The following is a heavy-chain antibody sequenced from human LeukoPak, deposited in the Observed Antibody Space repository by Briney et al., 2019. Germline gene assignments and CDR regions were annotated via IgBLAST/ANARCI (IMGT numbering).Heavy chain of an antibody. CDR1: GGSISSYY. Sequence: SETLSLTCTVSGGSISSYYWSWIRQPPGKELEWIGYIYYSGSTNYNPSLKSRVTISVDTSKNQFSLKLSSVTAADTAVYYCARVARYSSGWYEANYYYMDVWGKGTTVTVSS. V-gene: IGHV4-59*01. J-gene: IGHJ6*03. CDR2: IYYSGST. D-gene: IGHD6-19*01. CDR3: ARVARYSSGWYEANYYYMDV.